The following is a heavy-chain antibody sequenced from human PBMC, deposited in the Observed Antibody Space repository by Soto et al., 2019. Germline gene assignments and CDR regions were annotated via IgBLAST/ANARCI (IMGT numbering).Heavy chain of an antibody. CDR3: AREIAAAGPQAFDI. J-gene: IGHJ3*02. D-gene: IGHD6-13*01. V-gene: IGHV1-2*02. Sequence: ASVKVSCKASGYTFTGYYMHWVRQAPGQGLEWMGWINPNSGGTNYAQKLQGRVTMTTDTSTSTAYMELRSLRSDDTAVYYCAREIAAAGPQAFDIWGQGTMVTVSS. CDR1: GYTFTGYY. CDR2: INPNSGGT.